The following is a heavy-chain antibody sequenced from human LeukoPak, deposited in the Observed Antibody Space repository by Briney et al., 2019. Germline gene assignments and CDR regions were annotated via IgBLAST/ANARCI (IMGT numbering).Heavy chain of an antibody. V-gene: IGHV1-2*02. Sequence: ASVKVSCKASGYTFTGYYMHWVRQAPGQGLEGMGWINPNSGGTNYAQKFQGRVTMTRDTSISTAYMELSRLRSDDTAVYYCARLPRGGYCSSTSCYYFDYWGQGTLVTVSS. D-gene: IGHD2-2*01. CDR3: ARLPRGGYCSSTSCYYFDY. J-gene: IGHJ4*02. CDR1: GYTFTGYY. CDR2: INPNSGGT.